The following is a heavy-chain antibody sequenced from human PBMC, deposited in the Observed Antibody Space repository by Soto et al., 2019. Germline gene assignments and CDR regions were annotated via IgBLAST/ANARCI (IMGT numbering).Heavy chain of an antibody. D-gene: IGHD3-22*01. J-gene: IGHJ3*02. CDR1: GFTFSSYS. Sequence: EVQLVESGGGLVKPGGSLRLSCAASGFTFSSYSMNWVRQAPGKGLEWVSSISSSSSYIYYADSVKGRFTISRDNAKNSRYLQMNSLRAEDTAVYYCARDGHYYDSSGHDAFDIWGQGTMVTVSS. CDR3: ARDGHYYDSSGHDAFDI. V-gene: IGHV3-21*01. CDR2: ISSSSSYI.